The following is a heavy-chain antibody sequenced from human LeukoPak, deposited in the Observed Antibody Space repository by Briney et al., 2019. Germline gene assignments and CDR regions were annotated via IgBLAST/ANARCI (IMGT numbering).Heavy chain of an antibody. J-gene: IGHJ3*02. V-gene: IGHV3-53*01. CDR3: ARDLEYAFDI. Sequence: PSETLSLTCTVSGGSISSYYWSWIRQPPGKGLEWVSVIYSGGSTYYADSVKGRFTISRDNSKNTLYLQMNSLRTEDTAVYYCARDLEYAFDIWGQGTMVTVSS. CDR2: IYSGGST. CDR1: GGSISSYY.